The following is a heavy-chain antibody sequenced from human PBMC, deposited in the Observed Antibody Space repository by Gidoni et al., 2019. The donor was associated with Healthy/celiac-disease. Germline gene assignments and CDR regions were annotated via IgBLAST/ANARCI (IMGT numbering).Heavy chain of an antibody. CDR2: IIPIFGTA. D-gene: IGHD3-22*01. J-gene: IGHJ6*02. CDR3: ASYDSSGYYFPYYYYGMDV. Sequence: QVQLVQSGAEVKKPGSSVKVSCKASGGTFSSYAISWVRQAPGQGLEWMGGIIPIFGTANYAQKFQGRVTITADESTSTAYMELSSLRSEDTAVYYCASYDSSGYYFPYYYYGMDVWGQGTTVTVSS. V-gene: IGHV1-69*01. CDR1: GGTFSSYA.